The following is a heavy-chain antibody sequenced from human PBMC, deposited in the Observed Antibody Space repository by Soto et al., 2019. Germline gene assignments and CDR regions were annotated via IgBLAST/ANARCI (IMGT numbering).Heavy chain of an antibody. J-gene: IGHJ6*02. V-gene: IGHV1-8*01. CDR1: GYTFSSYD. D-gene: IGHD2-21*01. CDR3: ARPDGDLVV. Sequence: QVQLVQSGAEVKKPGASVKVSCKASGYTFSSYDINWVRQATGQGLEWMGWMNPKSGHTGSAQKFQGRVTMTRDTPISGPYMKLSSVGSQDPAIFYCARPDGDLVVWYQGTKATVSS. CDR2: MNPKSGHT.